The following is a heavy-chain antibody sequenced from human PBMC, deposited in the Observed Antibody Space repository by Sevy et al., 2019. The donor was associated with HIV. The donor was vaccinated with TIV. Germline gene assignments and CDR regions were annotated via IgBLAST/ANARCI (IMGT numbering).Heavy chain of an antibody. CDR1: GYIFTNYP. V-gene: IGHV1-18*01. Sequence: ASVKVSCKASGYIFTNYPICWVRQAPGQGLEGMGCIRTSNRETKYTQKLQGRAILTTDTSKNTVYMDMTDLRSDDTVVYYGARDSDGSGHYYSNYFDYWGQGTLVTVSS. CDR2: IRTSNRET. J-gene: IGHJ4*02. D-gene: IGHD3-22*01. CDR3: ARDSDGSGHYYSNYFDY.